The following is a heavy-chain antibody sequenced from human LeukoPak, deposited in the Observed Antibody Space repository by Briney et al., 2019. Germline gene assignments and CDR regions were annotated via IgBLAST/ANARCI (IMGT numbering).Heavy chain of an antibody. CDR3: AKDKGAGIAAAGTHSYFDY. CDR2: ISWDGGST. J-gene: IGHJ4*02. D-gene: IGHD6-13*01. Sequence: GGSLRLSCAASGFTFDDYAMHWVRQAPGKGLEWVSLISWDGGSTYYADSVKGRFTISRDNSKNSLYLQMNSLRAEDTALYYCAKDKGAGIAAAGTHSYFDYWGQGTLVTVSS. CDR1: GFTFDDYA. V-gene: IGHV3-43D*03.